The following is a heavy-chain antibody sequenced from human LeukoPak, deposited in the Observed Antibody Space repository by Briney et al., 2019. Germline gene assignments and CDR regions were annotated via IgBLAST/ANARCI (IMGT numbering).Heavy chain of an antibody. Sequence: SETLSLTCTVSGDSISSYYWNWLRQPPGKGLEWIGYIYYSGSTNYNPSLKSRVTISVDTSKNQFSLKLSSVTAPDTAVYYCARARSSGYSFDYWGQGTLVTVSS. CDR1: GDSISSYY. D-gene: IGHD3-22*01. CDR2: IYYSGST. J-gene: IGHJ4*02. CDR3: ARARSSGYSFDY. V-gene: IGHV4-59*01.